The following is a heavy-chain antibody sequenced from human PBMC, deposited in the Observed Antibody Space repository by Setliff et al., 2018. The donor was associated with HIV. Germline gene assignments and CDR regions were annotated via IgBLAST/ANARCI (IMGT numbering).Heavy chain of an antibody. V-gene: IGHV3-74*01. D-gene: IGHD3-3*01. J-gene: IGHJ4*02. Sequence: GSLRLSCAASGLTFSNYWMHWVRQAPGKGLEWVSRIDSDGSDTNYADSVRGRFTISRDNAKNTVYLQLTSLRAEDTAVYYCARGPQYNFWGGYLGLWGQGTLVTVPQ. CDR3: ARGPQYNFWGGYLGL. CDR2: IDSDGSDT. CDR1: GLTFSNYW.